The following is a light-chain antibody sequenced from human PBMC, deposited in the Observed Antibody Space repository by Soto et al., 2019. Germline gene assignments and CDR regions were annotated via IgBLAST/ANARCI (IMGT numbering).Light chain of an antibody. CDR3: QQYNNWPPYT. CDR1: QSVSSN. CDR2: GAS. V-gene: IGKV3-15*01. Sequence: EIVMTQSPATLSVSPGERATLSCRASQSVSSNLAWYQQKPGQAPRLLIYGASTRATGIPARFSGSGSGTXFXXXXSXXXSEDFAVYYCQQYNNWPPYTFGQGTKLEIK. J-gene: IGKJ2*01.